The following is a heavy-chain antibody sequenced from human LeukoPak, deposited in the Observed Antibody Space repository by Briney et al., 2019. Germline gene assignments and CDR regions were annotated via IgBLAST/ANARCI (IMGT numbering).Heavy chain of an antibody. CDR3: AKDIYIVAQVVDY. CDR2: ISGSGGST. J-gene: IGHJ4*02. D-gene: IGHD5-12*01. Sequence: PGGSLRLSCAASGFTVSSNYMSWVRQAPGKGLEWVSAISGSGGSTYYADSVKGRFTISRDNSKNTLYLQMNSLRAEDTAVYYCAKDIYIVAQVVDYWGQGTLVTVSS. CDR1: GFTVSSNY. V-gene: IGHV3-23*01.